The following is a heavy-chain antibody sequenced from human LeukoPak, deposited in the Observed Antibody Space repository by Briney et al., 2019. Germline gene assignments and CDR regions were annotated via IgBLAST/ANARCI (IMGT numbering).Heavy chain of an antibody. D-gene: IGHD3-22*01. J-gene: IGHJ4*02. CDR3: AKTYYYDSGIDY. V-gene: IGHV3-30*18. CDR1: RFTFSSYG. Sequence: GGSLRLSCAASRFTFSSYGMHWVRQAPGKGLEWVAVISYDGSNKYYADSVKGRFTISRDNSKNTLYLQMNSLRAEDTVVYYCAKTYYYDSGIDYWGQGTLVTVSS. CDR2: ISYDGSNK.